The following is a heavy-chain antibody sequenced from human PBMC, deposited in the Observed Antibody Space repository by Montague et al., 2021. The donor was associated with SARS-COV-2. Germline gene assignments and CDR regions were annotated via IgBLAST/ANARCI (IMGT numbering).Heavy chain of an antibody. Sequence: SETLSLTCAVYGGSFSGYYWTWIRQSPGKGLKWIAEINHSGTTNYNFNPSLRSRVTISVDTSKSQFSLKLSSVTAADTGVYYCARWDPQTLTLIGLRGKSASDYWGQGTLVTVSP. CDR1: GGSFSGYY. J-gene: IGHJ4*02. V-gene: IGHV4-34*01. D-gene: IGHD4-23*01. CDR2: INHSGTT. CDR3: ARWDPQTLTLIGLRGKSASDY.